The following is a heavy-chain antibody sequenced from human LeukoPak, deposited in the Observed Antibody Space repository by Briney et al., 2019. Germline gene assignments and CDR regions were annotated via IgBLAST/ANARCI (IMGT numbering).Heavy chain of an antibody. CDR1: GFTFGSYA. CDR3: AKFIASSWSGSYFDY. V-gene: IGHV3-23*01. J-gene: IGHJ4*02. Sequence: GGSLRLSCAASGFTFGSYAMSWVRQAPGKGLEWVSVISVSDDTTYYPDSVKGRFTISRDNSKNTLYLHMNTLRAEDTAVYYCAKFIASSWSGSYFDYWGQGTLVTVS. D-gene: IGHD6-13*01. CDR2: ISVSDDTT.